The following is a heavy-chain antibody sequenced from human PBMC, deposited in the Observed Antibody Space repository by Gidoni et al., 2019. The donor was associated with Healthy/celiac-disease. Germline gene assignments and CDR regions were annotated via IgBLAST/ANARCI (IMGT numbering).Heavy chain of an antibody. Sequence: QVQLVQSGAEVEKPGDSVTVACKAAGYTFNSYDIHWVLQATGQGLEWMGWRNPNSGNTGYAQKFQGRVTMTRTTSIITAYMELSSLRSEDTAVYYCASSGDYYYDVMDVWGQGPTVTVSS. CDR1: GYTFNSYD. J-gene: IGHJ6*02. CDR2: RNPNSGNT. V-gene: IGHV1-8*01. CDR3: ASSGDYYYDVMDV.